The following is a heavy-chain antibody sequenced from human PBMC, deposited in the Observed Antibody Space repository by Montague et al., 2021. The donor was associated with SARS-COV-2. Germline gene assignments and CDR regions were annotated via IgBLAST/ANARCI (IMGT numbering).Heavy chain of an antibody. D-gene: IGHD2-21*01. CDR3: ARRHIVASNRAFDY. J-gene: IGHJ4*02. CDR2: IYHSGTT. Sequence: SETLSLTCTVSGDSIFHNYYWGWIRQPPGKGLEWIGTIYHSGTTYYNPSLKSRVTISVDTSNNQFSLKLTSVTAADTPVYYCARRHIVASNRAFDYWGQGTLVTVSS. V-gene: IGHV4-38-2*02. CDR1: GDSIFHNYY.